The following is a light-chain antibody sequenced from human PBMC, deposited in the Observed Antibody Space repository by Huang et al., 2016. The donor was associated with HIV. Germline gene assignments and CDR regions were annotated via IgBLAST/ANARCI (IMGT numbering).Light chain of an antibody. CDR1: QDINNY. CDR3: QQYDNLLLT. Sequence: DIQMTQSPSSLSASVGDRVTITCQASQDINNYLNWYQQKPGKAPKLLIYDASKLETGVPSRFSGSGSGTDFTFTISSLQPEDIATYYCQQYDNLLLTFGGGTKVEIK. J-gene: IGKJ4*01. V-gene: IGKV1-33*01. CDR2: DAS.